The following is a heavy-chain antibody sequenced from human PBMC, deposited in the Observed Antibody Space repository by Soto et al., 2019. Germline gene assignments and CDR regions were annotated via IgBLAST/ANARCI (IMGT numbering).Heavy chain of an antibody. Sequence: QVQLVESGGGVVQPGRSLRLSCAASGFTFSSYGMHWVRQAPGKGLEWVAVIWYDGSNKYYADSVKGRFTISRDNSKNTLYLQMNSLRAEDMAVYYCARGTARIVGATTFYWGQGTLVTVSS. CDR3: ARGTARIVGATTFY. D-gene: IGHD1-26*01. CDR2: IWYDGSNK. J-gene: IGHJ4*02. CDR1: GFTFSSYG. V-gene: IGHV3-33*01.